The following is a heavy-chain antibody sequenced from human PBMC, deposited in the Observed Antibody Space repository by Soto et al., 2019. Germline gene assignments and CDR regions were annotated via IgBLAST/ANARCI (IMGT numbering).Heavy chain of an antibody. D-gene: IGHD3-10*01. V-gene: IGHV3-15*04. CDR3: IKMGRGYFNL. CDR2: IASKPDGGST. CDR1: GFTLSDAW. J-gene: IGHJ4*02. Sequence: EVQLVESGGGLVKPGGSLRLSCVASGFTLSDAWMTWVRQAPGKGLEWVGRIASKPDGGSTDFAASVRARFTISSDDSGDTLFLQMNSLKTDATAVYYCIKMGRGYFNLWGQGTLVTVSS.